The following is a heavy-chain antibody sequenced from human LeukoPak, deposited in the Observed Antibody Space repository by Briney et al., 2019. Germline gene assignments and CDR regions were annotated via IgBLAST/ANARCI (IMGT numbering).Heavy chain of an antibody. J-gene: IGHJ4*02. CDR2: IWYDGSNK. V-gene: IGHV3-33*01. Sequence: GGSLRLSCAASGFTFSSYGMHWVRQAPGKGLEGVAVIWYDGSNKYYADSVKGRFTISRDNSKNTLYLQMNSLRAEDTAVYYCARGSPRRGLDYWGQGTLVTVSS. CDR3: ARGSPRRGLDY. CDR1: GFTFSSYG.